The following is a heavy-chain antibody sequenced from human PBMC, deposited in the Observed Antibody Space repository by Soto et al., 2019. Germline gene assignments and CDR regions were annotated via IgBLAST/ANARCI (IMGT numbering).Heavy chain of an antibody. CDR1: GYMFSNYG. Sequence: QVQLVQSGAEVEKPGASVTVSCKTSGYMFSNYGIGWVRQAPGQGLEWVGWISADSGQTKYAQNFQGRVTMTTDTSTSTAYMELRSLRSDDTAVYYCARYQRSRGMAYYFDFWGQGTLVTVSS. CDR2: ISADSGQT. CDR3: ARYQRSRGMAYYFDF. V-gene: IGHV1-18*01. D-gene: IGHD3-10*01. J-gene: IGHJ4*02.